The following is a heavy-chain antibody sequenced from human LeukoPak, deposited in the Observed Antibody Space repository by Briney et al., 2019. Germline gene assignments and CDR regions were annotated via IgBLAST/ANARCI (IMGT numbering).Heavy chain of an antibody. CDR3: AREGTRRPGSYFDY. CDR2: ISYDGSNK. CDR1: GFTFSSYA. J-gene: IGHJ4*02. Sequence: GGSLRLSCAASGFTFSSYATHWVRQAPGKGLEWVAVISYDGSNKYYADSVKGRFTISRDNSKNTLYLQMNSLRAEDTAVYYCAREGTRRPGSYFDYWGQGTLVTVSS. D-gene: IGHD1-1*01. V-gene: IGHV3-30-3*01.